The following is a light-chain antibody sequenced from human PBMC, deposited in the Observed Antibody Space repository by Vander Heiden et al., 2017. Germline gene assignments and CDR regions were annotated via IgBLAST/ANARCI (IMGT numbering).Light chain of an antibody. CDR2: EGI. J-gene: IGLJ1*01. CDR1: SSEVGSYKV. CDR3: CSYVGSRVYV. Sequence: QSALTQPASVSGPPGQSLTISCTGTSSEVGSYKVVSWYQQHPGKAPKLIIYEGIKRPSGVSNRFSGSPSGNTASLTISGLQPEDEADYYCCSYVGSRVYVFGTGTKVTVL. V-gene: IGLV2-23*01.